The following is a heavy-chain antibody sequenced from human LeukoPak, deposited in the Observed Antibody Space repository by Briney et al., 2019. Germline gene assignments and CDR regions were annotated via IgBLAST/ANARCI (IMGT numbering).Heavy chain of an antibody. V-gene: IGHV3-11*01. CDR1: GFDFSDYY. Sequence: PGGSLRLSCAASGFDFSDYYMSWIRQAPGKGLEWVSYISIGGSTIYYADSVKGRFNISRDNAKNSLYLQMNSLRAEDTAVYYCARDGCSSTSCYDFDYWGQGTLVTVSS. D-gene: IGHD2-2*01. CDR3: ARDGCSSTSCYDFDY. CDR2: ISIGGSTI. J-gene: IGHJ4*02.